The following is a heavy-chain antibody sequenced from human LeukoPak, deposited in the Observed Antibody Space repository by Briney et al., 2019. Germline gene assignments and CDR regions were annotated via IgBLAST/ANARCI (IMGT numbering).Heavy chain of an antibody. Sequence: SETLSLTCTVSGGSISSGGYYWRWIRQPPGKGLEWIGNIYHSGSTYYNPSLKSRVTTSVDRSKNQFSLKLNSVTAADTAVYYCARDINYYGSGSSLDYWGQGTLVTVSS. CDR1: GGSISSGGYY. J-gene: IGHJ4*02. CDR3: ARDINYYGSGSSLDY. CDR2: IYHSGST. D-gene: IGHD3-10*01. V-gene: IGHV4-30-2*01.